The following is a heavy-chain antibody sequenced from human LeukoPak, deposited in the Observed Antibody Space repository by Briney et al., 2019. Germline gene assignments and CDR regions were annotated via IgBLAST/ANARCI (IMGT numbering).Heavy chain of an antibody. CDR1: GSTFSSYG. V-gene: IGHV3-33*01. CDR3: ARVAAAGSEYFQH. CDR2: IWYDGSNK. D-gene: IGHD6-13*01. J-gene: IGHJ1*01. Sequence: GGSLRLSCAASGSTFSSYGMHWVRQAPGKGLEWVAVIWYDGSNKYYADSVKGRFTISRDNSKNTLYLQMNSLRAEDTAVYYCARVAAAGSEYFQHWGQGTLVTVSS.